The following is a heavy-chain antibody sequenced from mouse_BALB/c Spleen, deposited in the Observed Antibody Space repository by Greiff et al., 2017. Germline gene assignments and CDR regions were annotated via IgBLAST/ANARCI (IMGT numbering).Heavy chain of an antibody. V-gene: IGHV5-6*01. D-gene: IGHD2-4*01. CDR3: ARQPPLSTMITPYAMDY. CDR1: GFTFSSYG. Sequence: EVQRVESGRDLVKPGGSLKLSCAASGFTFSSYGMSWVRQTPDKRLEWVATISSGGSYTYYPDSVKGRFTISRDNAKNTLYLQMSSLKSEDTAMYYCARQPPLSTMITPYAMDYWGQGTSVTVSS. CDR2: ISSGGSYT. J-gene: IGHJ4*01.